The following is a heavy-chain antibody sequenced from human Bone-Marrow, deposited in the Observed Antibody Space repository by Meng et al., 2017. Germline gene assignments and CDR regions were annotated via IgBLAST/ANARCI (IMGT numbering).Heavy chain of an antibody. J-gene: IGHJ6*02. CDR1: GFTFSSYW. CDR3: ARSIEYYYDSSGYYYYYYYYGMDV. Sequence: GESLKISCAASGFTFSSYWRHWVRQAPGKGLVWVSRINSDGSSTSYADSVKGRFTISRDNAKNTLYLQMNSLRAEDTAVYYCARSIEYYYDSSGYYYYYYYYGMDVWGQGTRVTGYS. CDR2: INSDGSST. D-gene: IGHD3-22*01. V-gene: IGHV3-74*01.